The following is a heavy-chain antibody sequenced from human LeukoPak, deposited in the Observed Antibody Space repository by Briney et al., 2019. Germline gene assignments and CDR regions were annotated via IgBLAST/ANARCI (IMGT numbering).Heavy chain of an antibody. J-gene: IGHJ4*02. CDR3: ARGGTSAWSDY. V-gene: IGHV4-4*07. CDR2: IYSSEST. Sequence: SETLSLTCTVSGGSISSGYWNWIRQPAGKGLEWVGRIYSSESTNYNPSLKRRVTMSVDTSKPQFSLKMSSVTAADTAVYYCARGGTSAWSDYWGQGTLVTVSS. CDR1: GGSISSGY. D-gene: IGHD6-19*01.